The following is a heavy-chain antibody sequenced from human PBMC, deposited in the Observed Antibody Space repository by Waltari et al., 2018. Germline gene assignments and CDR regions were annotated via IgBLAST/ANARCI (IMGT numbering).Heavy chain of an antibody. D-gene: IGHD1-7*01. V-gene: IGHV1-46*01. CDR1: GYTFATYY. CDR2: INPGYETT. J-gene: IGHJ4*02. CDR3: ARGLAGSTFRSEYDY. Sequence: QVQLVQSGAEVKKPGASVKVSCKTSGYTFATYYVFWVGQAPGQGLGWMGIINPGYETTTYAQKFQGRVNMTRDTSTSTVYLELSSLTSEDTAVYYCARGLAGSTFRSEYDYWGQGTLVTVSS.